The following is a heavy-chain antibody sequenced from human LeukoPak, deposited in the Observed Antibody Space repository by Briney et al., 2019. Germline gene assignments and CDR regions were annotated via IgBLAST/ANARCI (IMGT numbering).Heavy chain of an antibody. J-gene: IGHJ4*02. Sequence: RGCLRLSRASSGFIFSRYAMSWVRQAPAKGREWVSASSGSAGNTYYADSVKGRLTISRDNSKNTLYLQMNNLRAEDTAVYFCAKEISSSGWRPIYYWGQGSLVTLSS. CDR3: AKEISSSGWRPIYY. CDR2: SSGSAGNT. V-gene: IGHV3-23*01. D-gene: IGHD6-25*01. CDR1: GFIFSRYA.